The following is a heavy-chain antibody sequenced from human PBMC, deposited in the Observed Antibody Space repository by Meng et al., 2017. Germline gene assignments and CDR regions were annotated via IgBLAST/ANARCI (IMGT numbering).Heavy chain of an antibody. J-gene: IGHJ4*02. CDR3: AKEEIPNDY. CDR1: GFTFSSYD. D-gene: IGHD2-2*02. CDR2: IGTAGDT. V-gene: IGHV3-13*01. Sequence: GESLKISCAASGFTFSSYDMHWVRQATGKGLEWVSAIGTAGDTYYPGSVKGRFTISRDNSKNTVYLQMNGLRAEDTAVYYCAKEEIPNDYWGQGTLVTVSS.